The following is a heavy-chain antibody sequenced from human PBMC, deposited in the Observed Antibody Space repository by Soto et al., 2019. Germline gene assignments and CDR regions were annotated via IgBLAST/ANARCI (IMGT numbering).Heavy chain of an antibody. J-gene: IGHJ6*02. CDR2: IYPGDSDT. CDR1: GYSFPTYW. CDR3: ARHSPPSRNDYAMDV. V-gene: IGHV5-51*01. Sequence: PGESLKISCKGSGYSFPTYWIAWVRQMPGKGLEWMGIIYPGDSDTIYRPSFQGQVTISADKSINTAYLQWSSLKASDSAMYYCARHSPPSRNDYAMDVWRQGTTVTVSS.